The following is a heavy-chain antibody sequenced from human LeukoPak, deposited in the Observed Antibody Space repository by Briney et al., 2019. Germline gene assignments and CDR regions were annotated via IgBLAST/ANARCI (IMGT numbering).Heavy chain of an antibody. V-gene: IGHV4-59*12. D-gene: IGHD3-22*01. J-gene: IGHJ4*02. CDR3: ARYYYDSSGYYYFSN. CDR2: IYYSGST. Sequence: SETLSLTCTVSGGSISSDYWSWIRQPPGKGLEWIGYIYYSGSTNYNPSLKSRVTISVDTSKNQFSLRLNSVTAADTAVYYCARYYYDSSGYYYFSNWGQGTLVTVSS. CDR1: GGSISSDY.